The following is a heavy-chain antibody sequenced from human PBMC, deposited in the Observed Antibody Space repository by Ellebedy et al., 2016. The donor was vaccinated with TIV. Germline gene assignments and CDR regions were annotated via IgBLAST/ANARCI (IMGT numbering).Heavy chain of an antibody. D-gene: IGHD6-6*01. J-gene: IGHJ4*02. CDR3: ARDRSSSSAEFDY. CDR1: GFTFSSYS. V-gene: IGHV3-48*04. CDR2: ISSSSSTI. Sequence: GESLKISCAASGFTFSSYSMNWVRQAPGKGLEWVSYISSSSSTIYYADSVKGRFTISRDNAKNSLYLQMNSLRAEDTAVYYCARDRSSSSAEFDYWGQGTLVTVSS.